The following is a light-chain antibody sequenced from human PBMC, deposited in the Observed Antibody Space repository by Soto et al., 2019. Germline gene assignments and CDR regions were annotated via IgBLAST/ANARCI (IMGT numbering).Light chain of an antibody. Sequence: EIGFKKSPRTLSLSTGERATLSFRAGQSFNSLHLAWYQQPPGQAPRLLIYGASSRATGIPDRFSGSGSGTDFTLTISKLEPEDFAVYYCHPYDSWTFGQGTKVDIK. J-gene: IGKJ1*01. CDR3: HPYDSWT. CDR1: QSFNSLH. V-gene: IGKV3-20*01. CDR2: GAS.